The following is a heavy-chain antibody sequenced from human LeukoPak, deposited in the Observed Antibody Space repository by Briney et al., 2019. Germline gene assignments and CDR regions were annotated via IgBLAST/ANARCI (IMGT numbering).Heavy chain of an antibody. J-gene: IGHJ3*02. CDR3: AKEDCSSTSCYRGRAFDI. D-gene: IGHD2-2*02. Sequence: GRSLRLSCAASGFTFSSYGMHWVRQAPGKGLEWVAVISCDGSNKYYADSVKGRFTISRDNSKNTLYLQMNSLRAEDTAVYYCAKEDCSSTSCYRGRAFDIWGQGTMVTVSS. CDR2: ISCDGSNK. V-gene: IGHV3-30*18. CDR1: GFTFSSYG.